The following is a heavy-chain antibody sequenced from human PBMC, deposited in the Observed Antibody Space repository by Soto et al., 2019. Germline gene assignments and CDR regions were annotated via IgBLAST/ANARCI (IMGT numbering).Heavy chain of an antibody. D-gene: IGHD3-3*01. V-gene: IGHV4-39*01. J-gene: IGHJ4*02. CDR3: ARLTRDDFWSGYLGDYFDY. Sequence: HLQLQESGPGLVKPSETVSLTCTVSGDSISSLSYFWGWIRQAPGKGLEWIGSIYYSGSTYYDPSLRSRVTTSVDTSKNQFSLRLTSVTAADTAVYYCARLTRDDFWSGYLGDYFDYWGQGILVTVSS. CDR1: GDSISSLSYF. CDR2: IYYSGST.